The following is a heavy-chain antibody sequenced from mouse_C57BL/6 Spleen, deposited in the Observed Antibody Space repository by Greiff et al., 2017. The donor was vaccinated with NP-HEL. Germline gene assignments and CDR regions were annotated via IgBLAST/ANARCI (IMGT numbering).Heavy chain of an antibody. CDR3: INYYGSSYWYFDV. D-gene: IGHD1-1*01. Sequence: EVQLQQSGPELVKPGASVKISCKASGYTFTDYYMNWVKQSHGKSLEWIGDINPNNGGTSYNQKFKGKATLTVDKSSSTAYMELRSLTSEDSAVYYCINYYGSSYWYFDVWGTGTTVTVSS. CDR2: INPNNGGT. J-gene: IGHJ1*03. CDR1: GYTFTDYY. V-gene: IGHV1-26*01.